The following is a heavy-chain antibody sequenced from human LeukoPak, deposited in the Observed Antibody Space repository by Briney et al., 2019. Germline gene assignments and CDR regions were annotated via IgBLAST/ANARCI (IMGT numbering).Heavy chain of an antibody. Sequence: SETLSLTCTVSGGSISSYYWSWIRQPAGKGLEWIGRIYTSGSTNYNPSLKSRVTMSVDTSKNQFSLKLGSVTAADTAVYYCARVKAAYDILTGYRNYYYYYMDVWGKGTTVTVSS. CDR1: GGSISSYY. D-gene: IGHD3-9*01. CDR3: ARVKAAYDILTGYRNYYYYYMDV. CDR2: IYTSGST. J-gene: IGHJ6*03. V-gene: IGHV4-4*07.